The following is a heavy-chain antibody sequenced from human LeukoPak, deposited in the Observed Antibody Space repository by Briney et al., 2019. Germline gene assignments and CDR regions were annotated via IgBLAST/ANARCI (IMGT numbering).Heavy chain of an antibody. CDR3: ARDISTVTTNLYYYYTDV. D-gene: IGHD4-17*01. V-gene: IGHV3-48*04. Sequence: PGGSLRLSCAASGFTFSGYSMNWVRQAPGKGLEWVSYISSSGSTIYYADSVKGRFTISRDNAKNSLYLQMNSLRAEDTAVYYCARDISTVTTNLYYYYTDVWGKGTTVTVSS. CDR1: GFTFSGYS. J-gene: IGHJ6*03. CDR2: ISSSGSTI.